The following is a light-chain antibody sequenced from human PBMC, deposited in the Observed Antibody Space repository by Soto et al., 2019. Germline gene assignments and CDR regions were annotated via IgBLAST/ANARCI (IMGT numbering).Light chain of an antibody. J-gene: IGLJ2*01. Sequence: QSALTQPASVSGSPGQSITISCTGTSSDVGGYNYVSWYQPHPGKAPKLMIYDVSNRPSGVSNRFSGSKSGNTASLTISGFQAEDEADYYCSSYTSSSTYVVFGGGTKLTVL. CDR1: SSDVGGYNY. V-gene: IGLV2-14*01. CDR2: DVS. CDR3: SSYTSSSTYVV.